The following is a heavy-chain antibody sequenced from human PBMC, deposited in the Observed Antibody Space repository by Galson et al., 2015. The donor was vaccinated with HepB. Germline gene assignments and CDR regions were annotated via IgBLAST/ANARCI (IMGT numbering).Heavy chain of an antibody. J-gene: IGHJ6*02. CDR3: ATVPIGMDRSGYTPESGMDV. Sequence: SVKVSCKVSGGTFNTDGIGWVRQAPGQGLEWMGAAIPMLGTANYAHKFQGRVTISVDESTSTVYMEMKSLRSEDTAVFYCATVPIGMDRSGYTPESGMDVWGQGTTVIVSS. V-gene: IGHV1-69*13. CDR1: GGTFNTDG. CDR2: AIPMLGTA. D-gene: IGHD5-18*01.